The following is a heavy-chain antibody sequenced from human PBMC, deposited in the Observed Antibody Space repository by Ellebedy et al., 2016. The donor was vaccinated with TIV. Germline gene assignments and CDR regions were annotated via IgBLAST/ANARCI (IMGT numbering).Heavy chain of an antibody. D-gene: IGHD7-27*01. CDR1: GGTFSSYA. Sequence: AASVKVSCKASGGTFSSYAISWVRQAPGQGLEWMGGIIPIFGTANYAQKFQGRVTITADESTSTAYMELSSLRSEDTAVYYCARDRSAGITGDGFPDAFDIWGQGTMVTVSS. V-gene: IGHV1-69*13. CDR3: ARDRSAGITGDGFPDAFDI. J-gene: IGHJ3*02. CDR2: IIPIFGTA.